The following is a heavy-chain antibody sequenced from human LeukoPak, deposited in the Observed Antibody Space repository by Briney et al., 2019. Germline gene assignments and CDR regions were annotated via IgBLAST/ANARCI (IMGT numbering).Heavy chain of an antibody. CDR2: INPNSGGT. Sequence: GASVKVSCKASGYTFTGYYMHWVRQAPGQGLEWMGRINPNSGGTNYAQKFQGRVTMTRDTSISTVYMELSRLRSDDTAVYYCARETTQTYDFWSGFYSDNWFDPWGQGTLVTVSS. V-gene: IGHV1-2*06. CDR1: GYTFTGYY. D-gene: IGHD3/OR15-3a*01. J-gene: IGHJ5*02. CDR3: ARETTQTYDFWSGFYSDNWFDP.